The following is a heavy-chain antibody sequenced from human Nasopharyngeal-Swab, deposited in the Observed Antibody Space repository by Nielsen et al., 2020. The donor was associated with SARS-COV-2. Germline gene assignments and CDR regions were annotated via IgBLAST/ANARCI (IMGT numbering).Heavy chain of an antibody. D-gene: IGHD3-10*01. CDR3: ARGRGDLRKYYFDY. Sequence: GSLRLSCTVSGASVSSGTYYWSWIRQPPGKGLEWIGYIYYSGNTHYNPSLESRVTMSVDTSNNQFSLILSSVTAADTAVYYCARGRGDLRKYYFDYWGRGTLVTVSS. J-gene: IGHJ4*02. CDR2: IYYSGNT. CDR1: GASVSSGTYY. V-gene: IGHV4-61*01.